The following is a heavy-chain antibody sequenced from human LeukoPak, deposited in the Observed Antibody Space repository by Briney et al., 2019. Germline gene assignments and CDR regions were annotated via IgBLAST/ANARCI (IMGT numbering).Heavy chain of an antibody. CDR1: GASISSDY. Sequence: SETLSLTCIVSGASISSDYWSWIRQPPGKGLEWIGYVYYSGSANYNPSLKSRVTISVDTSKNQFSLKLSSVTAADTAVYYCARHEKLGQFDYWGQGTLVTVSS. CDR3: ARHEKLGQFDY. J-gene: IGHJ4*02. D-gene: IGHD3-10*01. CDR2: VYYSGSA. V-gene: IGHV4-59*08.